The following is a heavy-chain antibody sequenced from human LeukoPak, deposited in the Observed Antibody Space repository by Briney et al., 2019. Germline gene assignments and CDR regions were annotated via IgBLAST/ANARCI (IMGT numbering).Heavy chain of an antibody. CDR3: ARETSKGSDY. CDR1: GFTFSSYG. Sequence: GGSLRLSCAASGFTFSSYGMHWVRQAPGKGLEWVSVIYSGGSTYYADSVKGRFTISRDNSKNTLYLQMNSLRAEDTAVYYCARETSKGSDYWGQGTLVTVSS. J-gene: IGHJ4*02. V-gene: IGHV3-NL1*01. D-gene: IGHD2-15*01. CDR2: IYSGGST.